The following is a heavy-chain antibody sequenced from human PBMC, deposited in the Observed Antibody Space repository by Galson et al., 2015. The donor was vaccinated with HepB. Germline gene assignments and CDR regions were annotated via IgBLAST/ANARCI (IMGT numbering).Heavy chain of an antibody. CDR2: IIPILGIA. D-gene: IGHD6-13*01. V-gene: IGHV1-69*04. J-gene: IGHJ6*02. CDR3: AREPRIVATIFDSSSWYDVPYYYYYGMDV. Sequence: SVKVSCKASGGTFSSYAISWVRQAPGQGLEWMGRIIPILGIANYAQKFQGRVTITADKSTSTAYMELSSLRSEDTAVYYCAREPRIVATIFDSSSWYDVPYYYYYGMDVWGQGTTVTVSS. CDR1: GGTFSSYA.